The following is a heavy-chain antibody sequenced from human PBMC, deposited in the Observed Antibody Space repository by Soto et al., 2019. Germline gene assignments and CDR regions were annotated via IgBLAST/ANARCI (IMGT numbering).Heavy chain of an antibody. CDR1: GYTFTGYP. D-gene: IGHD7-27*01. V-gene: IGHV1-3*01. CDR2: INAGNGNT. J-gene: IGHJ6*02. CDR3: ARDWARAEDV. Sequence: ASVKVSCKPSGYTFTGYPIHCVRQAPGQGLEWMGWINAGNGNTKYSQKFQGRVTITRDTSASTAYMELSSLTSEDTAVYYCARDWARAEDVWGQGTTVTVSS.